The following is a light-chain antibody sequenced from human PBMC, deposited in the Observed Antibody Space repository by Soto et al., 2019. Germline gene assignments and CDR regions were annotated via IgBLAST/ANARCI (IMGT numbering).Light chain of an antibody. CDR2: EVR. Sequence: QSALTQPASVSGSPGQSITISCTGTSSDVGTYNFVSWYQQHPGKAPKLIIYEVRNRPSGVSDRFSGSKSDNTASLTISGLQADDEAEYHCSSYTDSGSFVVFGGGTQLTVL. J-gene: IGLJ7*01. V-gene: IGLV2-14*01. CDR1: SSDVGTYNF. CDR3: SSYTDSGSFVV.